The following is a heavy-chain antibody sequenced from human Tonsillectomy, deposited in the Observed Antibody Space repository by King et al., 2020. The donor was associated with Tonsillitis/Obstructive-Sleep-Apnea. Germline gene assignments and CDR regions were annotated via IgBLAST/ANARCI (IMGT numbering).Heavy chain of an antibody. V-gene: IGHV3-49*04. CDR2: VRSKAYGGTT. CDR3: ARDPTTPRRYYYYMDV. J-gene: IGHJ6*03. D-gene: IGHD4-11*01. Sequence: VQLVESGGGLVQPGRSLRLSCTASGFTFGDYAVTWVRQAPGKGLEWVGFVRSKAYGGTTEYAASVKGRFTISRDDSNSIDHLQMNSLKTEDAAVYYWARDPTTPRRYYYYMDVWGKGTTVTVSS. CDR1: GFTFGDYA.